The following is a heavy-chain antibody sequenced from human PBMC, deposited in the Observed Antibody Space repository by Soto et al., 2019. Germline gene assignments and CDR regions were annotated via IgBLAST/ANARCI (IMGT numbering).Heavy chain of an antibody. CDR3: ARIKGLHLGELSLFSFYY. D-gene: IGHD3-16*02. J-gene: IGHJ4*02. Sequence: WIRQPPGKALEWLAHIFSNDEKSYSTSLKSRLTISKDTSKSQVVLTMTNMDPVDTATYYCARIKGLHLGELSLFSFYYWGQGTLVTVSS. CDR2: IFSNDEK. V-gene: IGHV2-26*01.